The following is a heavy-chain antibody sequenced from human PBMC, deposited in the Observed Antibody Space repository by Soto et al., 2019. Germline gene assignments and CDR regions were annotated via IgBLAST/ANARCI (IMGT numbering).Heavy chain of an antibody. CDR3: ARGLITGSHYSGGWYYFDS. J-gene: IGHJ4*02. V-gene: IGHV4-34*01. Sequence: SETLSLTCAVYGESFSGYIWTWICQTPGKGLQWIGQINHSGSASYNPSLKSRVTISVHTSNSQFSLELSSVTAADTAVYYCARGLITGSHYSGGWYYFDSWGQGTQVTVSS. CDR1: GESFSGYI. CDR2: INHSGSA. D-gene: IGHD6-19*01.